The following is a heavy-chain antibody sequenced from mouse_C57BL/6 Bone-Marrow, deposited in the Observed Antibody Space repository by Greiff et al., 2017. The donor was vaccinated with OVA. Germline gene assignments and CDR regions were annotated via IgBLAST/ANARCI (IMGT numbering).Heavy chain of an antibody. CDR3: ARGGTSPFAY. D-gene: IGHD3-3*01. CDR1: GYSFTGYY. CDR2: INPSTGGT. J-gene: IGHJ3*01. V-gene: IGHV1-42*01. Sequence: EVQLQQSGPELVKPGASVKISCKASGYSFTGYYMNWVKQSPEKSLEWIGEINPSTGGTTYNQKFKAKATLTVDKSSSTASMQLKSLTSEDSAVYCGARGGTSPFAYWGRGTLVTVSA.